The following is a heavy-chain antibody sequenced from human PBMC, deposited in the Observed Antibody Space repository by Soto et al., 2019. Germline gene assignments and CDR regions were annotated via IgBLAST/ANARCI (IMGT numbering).Heavy chain of an antibody. V-gene: IGHV2-5*01. CDR1: GFSLSTSGVG. CDR2: IYWNDDK. J-gene: IGHJ4*02. D-gene: IGHD2-15*01. CDR3: ARTFGGEFHY. Sequence: KESGPTLVKPTQTLTLTCTFSGFSLSTSGVGVGWIRQPPGKALEWLAVIYWNDDKRYSPSLKSGVTVTKDTSKNQVVLTMTNVDPVDTATYYCARTFGGEFHYWGQGTPVTVSS.